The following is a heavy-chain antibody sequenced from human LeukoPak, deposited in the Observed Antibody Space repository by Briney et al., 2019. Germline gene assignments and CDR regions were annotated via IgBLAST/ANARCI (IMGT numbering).Heavy chain of an antibody. V-gene: IGHV1-69*13. CDR1: GGTFYSYR. CDR3: ATEAPSETAVSPAFDI. J-gene: IGHJ3*02. D-gene: IGHD5/OR15-5a*01. CDR2: ITPIFGTA. Sequence: SVKVSCKASGGTFYSYRISWVRQAPGQGLEWMGGITPIFGTAHYAQKFQGRVTITADVSTRTAYMEVSSLRSEDTANYYCATEAPSETAVSPAFDIWGQGTVVTVSS.